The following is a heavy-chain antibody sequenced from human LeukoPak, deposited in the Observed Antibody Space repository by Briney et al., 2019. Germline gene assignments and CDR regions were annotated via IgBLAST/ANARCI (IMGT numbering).Heavy chain of an antibody. CDR2: ISSSGSNT. J-gene: IGHJ6*02. CDR1: GFTFSNYE. D-gene: IGHD3-10*01. CDR3: ARGPYYGSGSRFSYYGMDV. Sequence: GGSLTLSCAASGFTFSNYEMNWVRQAAGKGREWVSYISSSGSNTNYADSVKGRFTVSRENSKSTVYVEMNSLRAEDTALYYCARGPYYGSGSRFSYYGMDVWGQGTTVTVSS. V-gene: IGHV3-48*03.